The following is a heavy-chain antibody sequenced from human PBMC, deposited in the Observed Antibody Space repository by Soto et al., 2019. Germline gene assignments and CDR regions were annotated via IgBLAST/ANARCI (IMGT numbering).Heavy chain of an antibody. J-gene: IGHJ6*02. D-gene: IGHD6-19*01. CDR1: GFTFSSYG. CDR2: ISYDGSNK. CDR3: ARDDIPGRAVAIYGMDV. Sequence: PGGSLRLSCAASGFTFSSYGMHWVRQAPGKGLEWVAVISYDGSNKYYADSAKGRFTISRDNSKNTLYLQMNSLRAEDTAVYYCARDDIPGRAVAIYGMDVWGQGTTVTVSS. V-gene: IGHV3-30*03.